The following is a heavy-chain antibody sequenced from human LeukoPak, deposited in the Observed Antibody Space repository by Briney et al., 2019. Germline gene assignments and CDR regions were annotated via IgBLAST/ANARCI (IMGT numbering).Heavy chain of an antibody. D-gene: IGHD1-26*01. V-gene: IGHV4-30-4*08. CDR1: GGSISSGDFY. J-gene: IGHJ4*02. Sequence: SETLSLTCTVSGGSISSGDFYWSWIRQPPGKGLEWIGYIYYSGSTYYNPSLKSRVTISVDTSKNQFSLKVSSVIAADTAVYYCARDSSGSYPLLFDYWGQGTLVTVSS. CDR3: ARDSSGSYPLLFDY. CDR2: IYYSGST.